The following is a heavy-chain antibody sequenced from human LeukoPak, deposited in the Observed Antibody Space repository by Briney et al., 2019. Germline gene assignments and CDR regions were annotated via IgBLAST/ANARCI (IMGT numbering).Heavy chain of an antibody. Sequence: AXXXXSFSXYYWSWVRQPPGKGLEWVGEINHSGSTNYNPSLKSRVTISVDTSKNQFSLKLSSVTAADTAVYYCARGRVLWFGELYYFDYWGQGTLVTVSS. CDR1: XXSFSXYY. V-gene: IGHV4-34*01. D-gene: IGHD3-10*01. CDR2: INHSGST. J-gene: IGHJ4*02. CDR3: ARGRVLWFGELYYFDY.